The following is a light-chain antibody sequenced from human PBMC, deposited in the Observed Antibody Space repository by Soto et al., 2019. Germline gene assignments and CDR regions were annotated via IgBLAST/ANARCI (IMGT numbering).Light chain of an antibody. J-gene: IGKJ5*01. CDR2: DVS. V-gene: IGKV3-11*01. CDR1: QTINC. Sequence: EIVLTQSPATLSLSPGERVTLSCRASQTINCLAWYQHKPGQPPRLLIDDVSNRATGIPARFSGGGSGTDFTLTISSLEPEDFAVYYCQYRSTFGQGTRLEIK. CDR3: QYRST.